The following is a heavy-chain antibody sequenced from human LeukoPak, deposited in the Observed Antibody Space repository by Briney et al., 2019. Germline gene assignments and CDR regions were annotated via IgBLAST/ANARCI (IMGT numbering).Heavy chain of an antibody. D-gene: IGHD7-27*01. Sequence: QPGGSLRLSCAASGFTFSTYAMSWVRQAPGKGLEWVSAISGSGGSTYYADSVKGRFTISRDNSKNTLYLQINSLRAEETAIYYCAKDRRNWGSRVDYWGQGTLVTVSS. J-gene: IGHJ4*02. CDR2: ISGSGGST. CDR1: GFTFSTYA. CDR3: AKDRRNWGSRVDY. V-gene: IGHV3-23*01.